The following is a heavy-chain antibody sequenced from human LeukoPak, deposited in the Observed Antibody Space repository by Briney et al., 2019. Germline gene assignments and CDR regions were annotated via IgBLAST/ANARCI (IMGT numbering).Heavy chain of an antibody. Sequence: PGGSLRLSCAASGFTFSSYAMSWVRQAPGKGLEWVSAISGSGGSTYYADSVKGRFTISRDNSKNTLYLQMNSLRAEDTGVYYCAKVRYYGSGSYFPFDYWGQGTLVTVSS. J-gene: IGHJ4*02. CDR2: ISGSGGST. D-gene: IGHD3-10*01. CDR3: AKVRYYGSGSYFPFDY. V-gene: IGHV3-23*01. CDR1: GFTFSSYA.